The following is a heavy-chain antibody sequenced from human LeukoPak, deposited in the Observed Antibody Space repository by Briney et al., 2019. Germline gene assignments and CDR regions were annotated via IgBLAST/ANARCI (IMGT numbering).Heavy chain of an antibody. CDR1: GYTFTSYY. CDR3: AESGVGTYYYYGMDV. J-gene: IGHJ6*02. D-gene: IGHD1-26*01. V-gene: IGHV1-46*01. Sequence: GASVKVSCKASGYTFTSYYMHWVRQAPGQGLEWMGIINPSGGSTSYAQKFQGRVTMTRDTSTSTVYMELSSLRSEATAVYYCAESGVGTYYYYGMDVWGHGTTVTVTS. CDR2: INPSGGST.